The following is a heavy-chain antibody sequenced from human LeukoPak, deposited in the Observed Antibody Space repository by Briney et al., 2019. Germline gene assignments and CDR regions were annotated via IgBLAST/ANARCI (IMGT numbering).Heavy chain of an antibody. Sequence: PSETLSLTCGVHGGSFGFYSWSWLRQSPGKGLEWIGEIIHTGTTTYNPSLASRVTVSIDTSKNQFSLTLTSVTAADTAVYYCARRGNYIDHWGQGALVTVSS. J-gene: IGHJ4*02. CDR1: GGSFGFYS. V-gene: IGHV4-34*12. CDR3: ARRGNYIDH. CDR2: IIHTGTT.